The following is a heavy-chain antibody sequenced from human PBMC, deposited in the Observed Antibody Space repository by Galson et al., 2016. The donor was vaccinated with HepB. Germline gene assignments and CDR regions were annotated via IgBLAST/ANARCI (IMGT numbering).Heavy chain of an antibody. J-gene: IGHJ4*02. CDR3: ARSPVIRLRFLDWQPLDY. Sequence: TLSLTCTVSGASIGSGGSYWTWVRHLPGQGLQWIGYIYYTGQTFSNPSLKSRLTMSVHTSKNQFSLSLNFVTAADTAVYYCARSPVIRLRFLDWQPLDYWGQGTLVTVSS. CDR2: IYYTGQT. V-gene: IGHV4-31*03. CDR1: GASIGSGGSY. D-gene: IGHD3-3*01.